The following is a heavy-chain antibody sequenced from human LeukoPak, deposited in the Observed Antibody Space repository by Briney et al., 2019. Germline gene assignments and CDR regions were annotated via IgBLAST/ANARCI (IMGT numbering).Heavy chain of an antibody. Sequence: ASLKVSCKASGYTFTGYYMHWVRQAPGQGLEWMGWINPNSGGTNYAQKFQGRVTMTRDTSISTAYMELSRLRSDDTAVYYCARDYYGSGSYSEDWGQGTLVTVSS. CDR2: INPNSGGT. D-gene: IGHD3-10*01. J-gene: IGHJ4*02. CDR3: ARDYYGSGSYSED. CDR1: GYTFTGYY. V-gene: IGHV1-2*02.